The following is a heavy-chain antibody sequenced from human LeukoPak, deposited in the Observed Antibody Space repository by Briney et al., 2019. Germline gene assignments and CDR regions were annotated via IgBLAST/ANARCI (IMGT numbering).Heavy chain of an antibody. CDR1: GFTFSSYA. CDR3: AKSRDGYNSAADY. Sequence: GGSLRLSCAATGFTFSSYAMSWVRQAPGKGLEWVSGISCSGGSTYYADPVKGRFTISRDNSKNTLYLQMNSLRAEDTAVYYCAKSRDGYNSAADYWGQGTLVTVSS. V-gene: IGHV3-23*01. J-gene: IGHJ4*02. D-gene: IGHD5-24*01. CDR2: ISCSGGST.